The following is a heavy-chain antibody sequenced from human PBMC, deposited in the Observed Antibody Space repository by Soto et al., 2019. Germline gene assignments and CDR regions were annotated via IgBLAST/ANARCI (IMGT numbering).Heavy chain of an antibody. CDR3: ARRVNYSDY. CDR1: GFTFSNYG. Sequence: QVQLEESGGDVVQAGRSLRLSCEASGFTFSNYGMHWVRQAPGKGLEWVAVIWYDGSKKYYADSVKGRFTISRDNSKNTLYLQMNSLRAEDTAVYYCARRVNYSDYWGQGTLVTVSS. V-gene: IGHV3-33*01. J-gene: IGHJ4*02. CDR2: IWYDGSKK.